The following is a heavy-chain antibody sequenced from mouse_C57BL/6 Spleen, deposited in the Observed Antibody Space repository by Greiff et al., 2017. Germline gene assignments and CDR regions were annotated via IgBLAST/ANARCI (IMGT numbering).Heavy chain of an antibody. J-gene: IGHJ2*01. CDR3: ARLGTGRDYFDY. CDR1: GYAFTNYL. Sequence: VQLQQSGAELVRPGTSVKVSCKASGYAFTNYLIEWVKQRPGQGLEWIGVINPGSGGTNYNEKFKGKATLTADKSSSTAYMQLSSLTSEDSAVYFCARLGTGRDYFDYWGQGTTLTVSS. V-gene: IGHV1-54*01. CDR2: INPGSGGT. D-gene: IGHD4-1*01.